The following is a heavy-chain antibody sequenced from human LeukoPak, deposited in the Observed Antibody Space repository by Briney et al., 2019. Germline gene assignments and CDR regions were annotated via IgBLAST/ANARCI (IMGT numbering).Heavy chain of an antibody. Sequence: SETLSITCTVSGGSISGYYWNCIRQPPGKGLEWIGYIYYSGSTNYNPSLQSRVTISVDTSKNQFSLKLSSVTAADTAVYYCARHWSKGSGLYHCDYWGQGTLVTVSS. CDR2: IYYSGST. CDR1: GGSISGYY. D-gene: IGHD2-15*01. V-gene: IGHV4-59*08. J-gene: IGHJ4*02. CDR3: ARHWSKGSGLYHCDY.